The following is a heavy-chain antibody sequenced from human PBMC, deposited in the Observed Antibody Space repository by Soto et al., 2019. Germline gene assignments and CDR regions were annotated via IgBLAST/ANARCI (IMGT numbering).Heavy chain of an antibody. CDR2: GSSSGPT. CDR1: VVSVASGSSY. Sequence: VQLQESGPALLKPSETLSLTCTVSVVSVASGSSYWAWIRHPPGKGLEWIGFGSSSGPTNYKPSLKSRVTISVDTSRSQISLKVSSLTAADTAVYYCARGATVTQYDYWGQGTLVTVSS. J-gene: IGHJ4*02. V-gene: IGHV4-61*01. D-gene: IGHD4-17*01. CDR3: ARGATVTQYDY.